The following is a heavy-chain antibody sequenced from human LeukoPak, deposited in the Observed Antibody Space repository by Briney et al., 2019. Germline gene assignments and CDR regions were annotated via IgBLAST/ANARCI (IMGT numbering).Heavy chain of an antibody. D-gene: IGHD1-26*01. CDR1: GGSFSGYY. V-gene: IGHV4-34*01. CDR2: INHSGST. CDR3: ARKFLIEEGRYPFDY. Sequence: PSETLSLTCAVYGGSFSGYYWSWIRQPPGKGLEWIGEINHSGSTNYNPSLKSRVTISVDTSKNQFSLKLSSVTAADTAVYYCARKFLIEEGRYPFDYWGQGTLVTVSS. J-gene: IGHJ4*02.